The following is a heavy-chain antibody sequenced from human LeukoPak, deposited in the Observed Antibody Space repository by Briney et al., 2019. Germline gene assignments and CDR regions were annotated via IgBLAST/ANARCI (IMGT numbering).Heavy chain of an antibody. Sequence: SETLSLTCTVSGGSISSYYWSWIRQPPGKGLEWIGYIYYSGSTNYNPSLKSRVTISVDTSKNQFSLKLSSVTAADTVVYYCARDGIAAAGTLRPYYYYGMDVWGQGTTVTVSS. CDR3: ARDGIAAAGTLRPYYYYGMDV. D-gene: IGHD6-13*01. J-gene: IGHJ6*02. V-gene: IGHV4-59*01. CDR1: GGSISSYY. CDR2: IYYSGST.